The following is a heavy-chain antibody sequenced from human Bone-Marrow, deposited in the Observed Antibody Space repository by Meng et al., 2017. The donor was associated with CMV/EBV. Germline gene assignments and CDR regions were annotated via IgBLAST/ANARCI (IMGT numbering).Heavy chain of an antibody. Sequence: GESLKISCAASGFTFSSYAMHWVRQAPGKGLEWVADIRKDAGEIYYLDSVKGRFTISRDNAKNTLYLQMNSLRAEDTAVYYCAKDRRPGRIVVVVAATRYYYYGMDVWGQGTTVTVSS. V-gene: IGHV3-7*01. CDR3: AKDRRPGRIVVVVAATRYYYYGMDV. J-gene: IGHJ6*02. CDR2: IRKDAGEI. D-gene: IGHD2-15*01. CDR1: GFTFSSYA.